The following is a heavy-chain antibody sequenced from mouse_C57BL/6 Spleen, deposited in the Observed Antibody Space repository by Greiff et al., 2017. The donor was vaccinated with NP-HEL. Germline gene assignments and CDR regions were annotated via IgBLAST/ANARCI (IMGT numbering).Heavy chain of an antibody. Sequence: QVHVKQPGAELVKPGASVKLSCKASGYTFTSYWMHWVKQRPGQGLEWIGMIHPNSGSTNYNEKFKSKATLTVDKSSSTAYMQLSSLTSEDSAVYYCARRGGDWYFDVWGTGTTVTVSS. CDR2: IHPNSGST. CDR3: ARRGGDWYFDV. V-gene: IGHV1-64*01. J-gene: IGHJ1*03. CDR1: GYTFTSYW.